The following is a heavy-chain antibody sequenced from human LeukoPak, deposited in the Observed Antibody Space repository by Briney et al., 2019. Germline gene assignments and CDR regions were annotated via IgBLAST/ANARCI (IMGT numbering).Heavy chain of an antibody. D-gene: IGHD3-3*01. CDR1: GYTFTSNY. V-gene: IGHV1-2*02. CDR2: INPNSGGT. CDR3: ARDSIMIFGVVSLDY. Sequence: GASVKVSCKAFGYTFTSNYMHWVRQAPGQGLEWMGWINPNSGGTNYAQKFQGRVTMTRDTSISTAYMELSRLRSDDTAVYYCARDSIMIFGVVSLDYWGQGTLVTVSS. J-gene: IGHJ4*02.